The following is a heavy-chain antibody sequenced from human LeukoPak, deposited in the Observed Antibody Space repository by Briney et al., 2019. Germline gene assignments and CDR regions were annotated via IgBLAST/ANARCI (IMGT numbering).Heavy chain of an antibody. Sequence: GGSLRLSCAASGFTFSDYYVSWIRQAPGKALEWGSYISSIGSTIYYADSVKGRFTISRDNAKNSLYLQMNSLRAEDTAVYYCARRLRFKGPNGDAFDIWGQGTMVTVSS. CDR1: GFTFSDYY. D-gene: IGHD5-12*01. CDR2: ISSIGSTI. J-gene: IGHJ3*02. V-gene: IGHV3-11*01. CDR3: ARRLRFKGPNGDAFDI.